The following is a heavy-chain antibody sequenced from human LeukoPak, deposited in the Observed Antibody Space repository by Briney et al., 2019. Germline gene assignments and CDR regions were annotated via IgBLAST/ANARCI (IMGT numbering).Heavy chain of an antibody. Sequence: GGSLRLSYAVSGITLSNYGMTWVRQAPGKGLEWVAGISDTGGRTNYADSVKGRFTISRDNPKNTLYLQMNSLRAEDTAAYFCAKRGVVIRVILVGFHKEAYYFDSWGQGALVTVSS. CDR3: AKRGVVIRVILVGFHKEAYYFDS. CDR2: ISDTGGRT. CDR1: GITLSNYG. V-gene: IGHV3-23*01. D-gene: IGHD3-22*01. J-gene: IGHJ4*02.